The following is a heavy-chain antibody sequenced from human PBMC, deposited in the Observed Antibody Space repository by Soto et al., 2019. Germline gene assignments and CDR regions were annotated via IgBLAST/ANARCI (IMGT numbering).Heavy chain of an antibody. D-gene: IGHD7-27*01. CDR3: APGLLNWGVYGMDV. CDR2: FDPEDGET. J-gene: IGHJ6*02. CDR1: GYTLTELS. Sequence: ASVKVSCKVSGYTLTELSMHWLRQAPGKGLEWMGGFDPEDGETIYAQKFQGRVTMTEDTSTDTAYMELSSLRSEDTAVYYCAPGLLNWGVYGMDVWGQWTKVTVSS. V-gene: IGHV1-24*01.